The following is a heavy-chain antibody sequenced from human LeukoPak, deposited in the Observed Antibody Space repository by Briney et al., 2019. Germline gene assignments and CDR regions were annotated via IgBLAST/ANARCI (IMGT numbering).Heavy chain of an antibody. D-gene: IGHD3-22*01. J-gene: IGHJ4*02. CDR1: GFTFCDYA. CDR3: TRQALSYDIPIDY. CDR2: IRSKAYGGTT. V-gene: IGHV3-49*03. Sequence: GRSLRLSCTASGFTFCDYAMSWFRQAPGKGLEWVGFIRSKAYGGTTEYAASVKGRFTISRDDSKSIAYLQMNSLKTEDTAVYYCTRQALSYDIPIDYWGQGTLVTVSS.